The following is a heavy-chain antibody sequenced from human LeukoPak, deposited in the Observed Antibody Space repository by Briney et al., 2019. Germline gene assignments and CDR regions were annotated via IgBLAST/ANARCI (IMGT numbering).Heavy chain of an antibody. J-gene: IGHJ4*02. D-gene: IGHD6-19*01. CDR3: AKGPEGIAVAGIDY. CDR2: ISWNSGSI. CDR1: GFTFDDYA. V-gene: IGHV3-9*01. Sequence: GGSLRLSCAASGFTFDDYAMHRVRQAPGKGLEWVSGISWNSGSIGYADSVKGRFTISRDNAKNSLYLQMNSLRAEDTALYYCAKGPEGIAVAGIDYWGQGTLVTVSS.